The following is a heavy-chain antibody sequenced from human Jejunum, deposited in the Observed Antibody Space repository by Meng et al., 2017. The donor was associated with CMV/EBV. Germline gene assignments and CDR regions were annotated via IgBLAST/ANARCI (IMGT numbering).Heavy chain of an antibody. CDR2: ISSDGSST. V-gene: IGHV3-74*01. CDR1: GFTFSGYW. Sequence: LLVESGGGLVQPGGFLRLSCAASGFTFSGYWMHWVRQVPGKGLLWVSHISSDGSSTNYADSVKGRFTITRDNAKNTLYLQMNSLRAEDTAVYYCGKERTGYYIQHWGQGTLVTVSS. J-gene: IGHJ1*01. CDR3: GKERTGYYIQH. D-gene: IGHD3/OR15-3a*01.